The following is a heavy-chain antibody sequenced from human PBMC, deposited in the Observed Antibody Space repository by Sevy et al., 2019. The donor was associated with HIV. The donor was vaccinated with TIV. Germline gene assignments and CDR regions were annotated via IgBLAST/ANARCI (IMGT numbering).Heavy chain of an antibody. CDR1: GGSFSGYS. D-gene: IGHD6-6*01. V-gene: IGHV4-34*01. Sequence: SETLSLTCAVYGGSFSGYSWSWIRQPPGKGLEWIGEINHSGRTTYNPSLKSRVTVSVATSKNQFSLMLSSVTAADTAVYYYARSSPRPYYGVDVWGQGTTVTVSS. J-gene: IGHJ6*02. CDR2: INHSGRT. CDR3: ARSSPRPYYGVDV.